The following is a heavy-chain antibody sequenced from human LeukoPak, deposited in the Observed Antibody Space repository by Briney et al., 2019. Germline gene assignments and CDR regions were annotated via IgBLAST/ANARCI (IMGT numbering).Heavy chain of an antibody. V-gene: IGHV1-3*01. J-gene: IGHJ4*02. CDR2: INAGNGNT. D-gene: IGHD2-2*01. CDR3: ARAFSGYCSSTSCSYYFDY. Sequence: GASVKVSCKASGYTFTSYAMHWVRQAPGQRLEWMGWINAGNGNTKYSQKFQGRVTITRDTSASTAYMELSSLRSEDTAVYYCARAFSGYCSSTSCSYYFDYWGQGTLVTVSS. CDR1: GYTFTSYA.